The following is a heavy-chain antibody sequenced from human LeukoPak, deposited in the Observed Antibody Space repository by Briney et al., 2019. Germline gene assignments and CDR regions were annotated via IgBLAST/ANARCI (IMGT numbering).Heavy chain of an antibody. CDR2: MNPNNGGT. CDR3: ARGYGYFFDY. CDR1: GNTFTGDY. Sequence: ASVKVSCRASGNTFTGDYVHWVRQAPGQGLEWMGRMNPNNGGTDFAQRFQGRVTMTRDTCITTAYLEVNSLRSDDTAVYYCARGYGYFFDYWGQGTPVTVSS. V-gene: IGHV1-2*06. D-gene: IGHD5-24*01. J-gene: IGHJ4*02.